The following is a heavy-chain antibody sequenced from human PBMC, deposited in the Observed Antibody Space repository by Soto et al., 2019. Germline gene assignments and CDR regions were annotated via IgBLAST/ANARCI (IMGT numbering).Heavy chain of an antibody. Sequence: SQTLSLTSIVSAGSISSRYYYWSFLPHPPGKGLEWIGNIYYSGNTYYTPSLKSRLIISIDTSKNQFSLKVGSVTAADTDVYDGASASRYGLDVWGQGTTVTGSS. D-gene: IGHD3-16*01. CDR1: AGSISSRYYY. J-gene: IGHJ6*02. V-gene: IGHV4-30-4*01. CDR2: IYYSGNT. CDR3: ASASRYGLDV.